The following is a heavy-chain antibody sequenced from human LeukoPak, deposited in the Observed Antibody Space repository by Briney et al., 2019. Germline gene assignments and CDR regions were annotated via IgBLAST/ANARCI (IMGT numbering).Heavy chain of an antibody. J-gene: IGHJ4*02. Sequence: PGRSLRLSCAASGFTFSSYGMHWVRQAPGKGLEWVAVISYDGSNKYYADSVKGRFTISRDNSKNTLYLQMNSLRAEDTAVYYCARGRTTSTFLDYWGQGTLVTVSS. D-gene: IGHD4-17*01. CDR1: GFTFSSYG. V-gene: IGHV3-30*03. CDR2: ISYDGSNK. CDR3: ARGRTTSTFLDY.